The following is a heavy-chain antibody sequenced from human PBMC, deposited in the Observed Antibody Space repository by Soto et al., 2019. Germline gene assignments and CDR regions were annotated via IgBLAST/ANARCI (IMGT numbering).Heavy chain of an antibody. CDR2: TYYRSKWYN. J-gene: IGHJ6*02. D-gene: IGHD2-21*01. V-gene: IGHV6-1*01. Sequence: SQTLSLTCVISGNSVSSNSAAWIWIRQSPSRGLEWLGRTYYRSKWYNDYAVSVKSRITISPDTSKNQFSLHLDSVIPEDTAVPYCARVASFPGLEVWDQGTPVNVSS. CDR1: GNSVSSNSAA. CDR3: ARVASFPGLEV.